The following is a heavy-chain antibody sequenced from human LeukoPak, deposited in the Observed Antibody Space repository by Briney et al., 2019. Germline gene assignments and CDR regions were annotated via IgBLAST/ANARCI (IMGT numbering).Heavy chain of an antibody. D-gene: IGHD6-19*01. CDR2: ISGSGGST. J-gene: IGHJ4*02. CDR1: GFTFSSYA. CDR3: AKVIGYSSGWYDY. V-gene: IGHV3-23*01. Sequence: GGSLRLSCAASGFTFSSYAMSWVRQAPGKRLEWVSAISGSGGSTYYADSVKGRFTISRDNSKNTLYLQMNSLRAEDTAVYYCAKVIGYSSGWYDYWGQGTLVTVSS.